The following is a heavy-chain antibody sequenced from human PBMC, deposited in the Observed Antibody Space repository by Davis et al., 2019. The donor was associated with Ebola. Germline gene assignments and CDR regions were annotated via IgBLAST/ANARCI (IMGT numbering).Heavy chain of an antibody. D-gene: IGHD3-10*01. J-gene: IGHJ5*02. CDR3: ARGPTGGLWFGPRVYNWFDP. CDR2: INPSGGST. V-gene: IGHV1-46*01. CDR1: GYTFTSYY. Sequence: ASVKVSCKASGYTFTSYYMHWVRQAPGQGLEWMGIINPSGGSTSYAQKFQGRVTMTRDTSTSTVYMELSSLRSEDTAVYYCARGPTGGLWFGPRVYNWFDPWGQGTLVTVSS.